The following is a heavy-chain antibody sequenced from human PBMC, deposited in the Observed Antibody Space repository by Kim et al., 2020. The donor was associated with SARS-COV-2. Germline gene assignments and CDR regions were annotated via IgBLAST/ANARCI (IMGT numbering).Heavy chain of an antibody. J-gene: IGHJ4*02. D-gene: IGHD6-19*01. CDR1: GFTFSSYA. V-gene: IGHV3-30-3*01. CDR2: ISYDGSNE. Sequence: GGSLRLSCAASGFTFSSYAMHWVRQAPGKGLEWVAVISYDGSNEYYADSVKGRFTISRDNSKYTLYLQMNSLRPEDTAVYYCATCSGTSGWQMSHFDYWGQGTLVTVSS. CDR3: ATCSGTSGWQMSHFDY.